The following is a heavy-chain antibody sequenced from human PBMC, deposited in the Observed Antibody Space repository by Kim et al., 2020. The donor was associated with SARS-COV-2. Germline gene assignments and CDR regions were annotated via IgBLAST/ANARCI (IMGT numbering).Heavy chain of an antibody. D-gene: IGHD3-3*01. CDR1: GGSISSSSYY. V-gene: IGHV4-39*01. CDR3: ARHRGQKFLEWLSSINFDY. Sequence: SETLSLTCTVSGGSISSSSYYWGWIRQPPGKGLEWIGSIYYSGSTYYNPSLKSRVTISVDTSKNQFSLKLSSVTAADTAVYYCARHRGQKFLEWLSSINFDYWGQRTLVTVSS. CDR2: IYYSGST. J-gene: IGHJ4*02.